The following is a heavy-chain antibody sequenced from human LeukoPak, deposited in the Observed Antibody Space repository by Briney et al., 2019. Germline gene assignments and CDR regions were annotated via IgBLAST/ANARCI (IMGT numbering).Heavy chain of an antibody. CDR3: ARGSWSAADTNIDY. V-gene: IGHV3-30-3*01. J-gene: IGHJ4*02. CDR1: GFTFSSYA. CDR2: ISYDGSNK. Sequence: GGSLRLSCAASGFTFSSYAMHWVRQAPGKGLELVAVISYDGSNKYYADSVKGRFTISRDNSKNTLYLQMNSLRAEDTAVYYCARGSWSAADTNIDYWGQGTLVTVSS. D-gene: IGHD6-13*01.